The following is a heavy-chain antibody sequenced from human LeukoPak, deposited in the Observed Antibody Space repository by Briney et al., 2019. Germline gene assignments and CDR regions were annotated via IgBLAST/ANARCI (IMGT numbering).Heavy chain of an antibody. J-gene: IGHJ4*02. Sequence: GASVKVSCKASDDTYAFHGISWVRQAPGQGLEWVGWIREYNGDTNYPEKFQGRLTMTTDASTRTAFMELRGLTSDDTAVYFCARVRLVGSMDFDYWGQGTLVTVSS. CDR3: ARVRLVGSMDFDY. CDR1: DDTYAFHG. V-gene: IGHV1-18*01. D-gene: IGHD1-26*01. CDR2: IREYNGDT.